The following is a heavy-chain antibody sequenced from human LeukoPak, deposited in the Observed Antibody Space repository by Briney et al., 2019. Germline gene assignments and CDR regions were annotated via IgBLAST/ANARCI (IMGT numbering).Heavy chain of an antibody. CDR2: ISVYNGNT. V-gene: IGHV1-18*01. CDR1: GYSFTSYG. CDR3: ARVLLWFGEPHTDDY. J-gene: IGHJ4*02. D-gene: IGHD3-10*01. Sequence: ASVKLSCNASGYSFTSYGISWGRQAPGQGLGWMGWISVYNGNTKYLQKFQGRVTMTTDTATSTGYMALRSLRSDDTAVYYCARVLLWFGEPHTDDYWGQGTLVTVSS.